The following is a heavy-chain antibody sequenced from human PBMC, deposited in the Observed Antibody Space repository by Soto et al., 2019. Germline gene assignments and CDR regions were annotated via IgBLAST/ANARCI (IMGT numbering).Heavy chain of an antibody. J-gene: IGHJ4*02. Sequence: QVQLVESGGGLVKPGGSLRLSCAASGFPCSDYYMSWIRPDPGKGLVWVSYISSSSSYTNYADSVKGRFTISRDNAKNSLYLLMNSLIAEDTAVYYCARGRVLATAYCGGDCAIPGYGGQGNLVTVSS. CDR2: ISSSSSYT. V-gene: IGHV3-11*05. CDR3: ARGRVLATAYCGGDCAIPGY. D-gene: IGHD2-21*02. CDR1: GFPCSDYY.